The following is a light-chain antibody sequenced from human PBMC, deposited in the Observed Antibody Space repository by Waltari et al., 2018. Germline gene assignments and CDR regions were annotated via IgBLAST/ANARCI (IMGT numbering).Light chain of an antibody. Sequence: SSELTQDPVVSVALGQTVRITCQGDSLRRYHASWYQQKPGQAPVLVIYGQNNRPSGIADRFSGATSGNTASLTITAAQADDEADYYCDSRDSSGNHEVFGGGTKLTVL. CDR3: DSRDSSGNHEV. CDR1: SLRRYH. V-gene: IGLV3-19*01. CDR2: GQN. J-gene: IGLJ2*01.